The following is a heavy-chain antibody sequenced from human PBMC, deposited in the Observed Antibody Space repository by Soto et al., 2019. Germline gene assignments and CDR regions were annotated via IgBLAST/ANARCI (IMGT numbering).Heavy chain of an antibody. D-gene: IGHD2-15*01. Sequence: PGGSLRLSCSVSGFTFSNYAMHWVRQAPGKGLEYVSGITSDGDGTWHADSVKDRFTISRDNSKNTLFLQMSSLRVEDTAIYFCVKGNQLLRYYFEFWGPGTLVTVSS. CDR1: GFTFSNYA. V-gene: IGHV3-64D*06. CDR3: VKGNQLLRYYFEF. CDR2: ITSDGDGT. J-gene: IGHJ4*01.